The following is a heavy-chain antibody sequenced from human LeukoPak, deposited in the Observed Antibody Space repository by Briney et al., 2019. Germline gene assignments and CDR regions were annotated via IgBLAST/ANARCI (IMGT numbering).Heavy chain of an antibody. CDR2: IWYDGSHE. Sequence: GGSLRLSCAASGFKFWNNGMHWVRQAPGKGLEWVAAIWYDGSHEFYADSVKGRFTISRDNSKNTLYLQMNSLRAEDTAVYYCAKALGYFSRDLDYWGQGTLVTVSS. V-gene: IGHV3-30*02. D-gene: IGHD2-15*01. CDR3: AKALGYFSRDLDY. CDR1: GFKFWNNG. J-gene: IGHJ4*02.